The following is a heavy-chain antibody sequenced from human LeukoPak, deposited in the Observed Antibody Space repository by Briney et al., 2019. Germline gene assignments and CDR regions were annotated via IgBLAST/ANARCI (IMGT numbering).Heavy chain of an antibody. CDR2: ISAYNGNT. CDR3: ARDPHSYCGGDCYPPAYYFDY. V-gene: IGHV1-18*01. J-gene: IGHJ4*02. CDR1: GYTFTSYG. D-gene: IGHD2-21*02. Sequence: ASVKVSCKASGYTFTSYGISWVRQAPGQGLEWMGWISAYNGNTNYAQKLQGRVTMTTDTSTGTAYMELRSLRSDDTAVYYCARDPHSYCGGDCYPPAYYFDYWGQGTLVTVSS.